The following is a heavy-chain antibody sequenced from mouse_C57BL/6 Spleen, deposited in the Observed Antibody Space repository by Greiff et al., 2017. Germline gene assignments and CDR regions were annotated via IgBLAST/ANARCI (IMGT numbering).Heavy chain of an antibody. CDR2: INPNNGGT. V-gene: IGHV1-26*01. Sequence: VQLQQSGPELVKPGASVKISCKASGYTFTDYYMNWVKQSHGKSLEWIGDINPNNGGTSYNQKFKGKATLTVDKSSSTAYMELRSLTSEDSAVYYCASLYYDYDAGFAYWGQGTLVTVSA. J-gene: IGHJ3*01. CDR3: ASLYYDYDAGFAY. D-gene: IGHD2-4*01. CDR1: GYTFTDYY.